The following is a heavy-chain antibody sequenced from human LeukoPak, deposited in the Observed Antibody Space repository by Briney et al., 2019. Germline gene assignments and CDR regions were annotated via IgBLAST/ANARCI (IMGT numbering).Heavy chain of an antibody. J-gene: IGHJ4*02. V-gene: IGHV3-48*02. CDR1: GFTFSGYS. Sequence: PGGSLRLSCAASGFTFSGYSMNWVRQAPGKGLEWVSYISSSTSTIYYADSVKGRFTISRDNAKNSLYLQMNSLRDDGTAVYYCARDPGLDYWGQGTLVTVSS. CDR3: ARDPGLDY. CDR2: ISSSTSTI.